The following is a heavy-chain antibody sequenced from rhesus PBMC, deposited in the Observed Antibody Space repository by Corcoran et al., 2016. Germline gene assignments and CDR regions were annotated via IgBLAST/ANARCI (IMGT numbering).Heavy chain of an antibody. D-gene: IGHD6-31*01. CDR3: ARQISAAAVDS. CDR1: GVSISSNHW. Sequence: QVQLQESGPGLVKPSETLSLTCGVSGVSISSNHWWSWLRQSPGKGLEWIGYIYVGSGSTSYNPSLKSRVTISTDTSKNQFSLKLTSVTAADSAVYYCARQISAAAVDSWGQGVLVTVSS. V-gene: IGHV4-65*01. J-gene: IGHJ4*01. CDR2: IYVGSGST.